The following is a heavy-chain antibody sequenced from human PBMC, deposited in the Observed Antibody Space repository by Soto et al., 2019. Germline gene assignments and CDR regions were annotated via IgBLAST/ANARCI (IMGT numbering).Heavy chain of an antibody. CDR3: TKDVTGDIGADF. Sequence: WGSLRLSCAASGFAFSNCAMSWVRQAPGKGLEWVSTIKTSGDTTFYADPVKGRFTTSRDDSKNTLYLQMNSLRAEDTATYYCTKDVTGDIGADFWGQGTPVTVSS. D-gene: IGHD2-21*02. CDR2: IKTSGDTT. V-gene: IGHV3-23*05. J-gene: IGHJ4*02. CDR1: GFAFSNCA.